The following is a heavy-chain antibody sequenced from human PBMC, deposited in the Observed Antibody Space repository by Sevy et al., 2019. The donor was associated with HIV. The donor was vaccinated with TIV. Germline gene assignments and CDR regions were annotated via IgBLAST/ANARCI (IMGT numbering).Heavy chain of an antibody. V-gene: IGHV4-31*03. D-gene: IGHD3-16*01. J-gene: IGHJ4*02. CDR2: IYYSGST. CDR1: GGSISSGGYY. CDR3: ARGRGDFYEYVWGTGSFDY. Sequence: SETLSLTCTVSGGSISSGGYYWSWIRQHPGKGLEWIGYIYYSGSTSYNPSLKSRVTISVDTSKNQFSLKLSSVTAADTAVYYCARGRGDFYEYVWGTGSFDYWGQRTLVTVSS.